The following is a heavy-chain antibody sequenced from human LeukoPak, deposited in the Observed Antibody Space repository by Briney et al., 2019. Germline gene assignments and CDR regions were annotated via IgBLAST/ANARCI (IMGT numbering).Heavy chain of an antibody. J-gene: IGHJ4*02. CDR2: IIPIFGTA. Sequence: ASVKVSCKASRGTFSSYAISWVRQAPGQGLEWMGGIIPIFGTANYAQKFQGRVTITADESTSTAYMELSSLRSEDTAVYYCARGVGLYYFDYWGQGTLVTVSS. CDR3: ARGVGLYYFDY. D-gene: IGHD3-3*01. CDR1: RGTFSSYA. V-gene: IGHV1-69*13.